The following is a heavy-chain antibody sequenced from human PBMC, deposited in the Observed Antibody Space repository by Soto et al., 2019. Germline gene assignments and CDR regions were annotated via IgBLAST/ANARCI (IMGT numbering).Heavy chain of an antibody. CDR3: ARGTVPYYYYGMDV. Sequence: ASVKVSCKASGGTFSSYAISWVRQGPGQGLEWMGGIIPIFGTANYAQKFQGRVTITADKSTSTAYMELSSLRSEDTAVYYCARGTVPYYYYGMDVWGQGTTVTVSS. CDR1: GGTFSSYA. D-gene: IGHD4-4*01. V-gene: IGHV1-69*06. J-gene: IGHJ6*02. CDR2: IIPIFGTA.